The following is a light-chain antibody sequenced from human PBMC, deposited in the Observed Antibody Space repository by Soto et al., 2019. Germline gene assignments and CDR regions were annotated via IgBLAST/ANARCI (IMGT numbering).Light chain of an antibody. CDR1: SSDIGTYNY. V-gene: IGLV2-14*01. CDR3: SSYTSSSTWV. J-gene: IGLJ3*02. CDR2: DVS. Sequence: QSVLTQPASVSGSPGQSITISCTGTSSDIGTYNYVSWYQQHPGKAPKLIISDVSNRPSGVSNRFSGSKSGNTASLTISGLQAEDEADYHCSSYTSSSTWVFGGGTQLTVL.